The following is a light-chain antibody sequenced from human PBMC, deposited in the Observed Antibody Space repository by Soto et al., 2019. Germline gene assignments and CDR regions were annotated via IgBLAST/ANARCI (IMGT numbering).Light chain of an antibody. J-gene: IGLJ1*01. CDR2: EVA. Sequence: QSVLTQPASVSGSPGQSITISCTGSNSDIGHSNFVSWYQQHPGNVPKLMIFEVANRPSGISARFSGSKSGNTASLTISGLPTEDEADYYCASYSTGNYKYVFGSGTKVTVL. CDR3: ASYSTGNYKYV. V-gene: IGLV2-14*01. CDR1: NSDIGHSNF.